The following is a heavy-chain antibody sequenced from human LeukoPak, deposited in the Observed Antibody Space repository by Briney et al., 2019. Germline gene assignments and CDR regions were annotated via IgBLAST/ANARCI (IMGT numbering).Heavy chain of an antibody. CDR3: ATLAYCGGDCYSGAFDI. J-gene: IGHJ3*02. CDR2: INSDGSST. D-gene: IGHD2-21*01. CDR1: GFTFSSYG. V-gene: IGHV3-74*01. Sequence: GGSLRLSCAASGFTFSSYGMHWVRQAPGKGLVWVSRINSDGSSTSYADSVKGRFTISRDNAKNTLYLQMNSLRAEDTAVYYCATLAYCGGDCYSGAFDIWGQGTMVTVSS.